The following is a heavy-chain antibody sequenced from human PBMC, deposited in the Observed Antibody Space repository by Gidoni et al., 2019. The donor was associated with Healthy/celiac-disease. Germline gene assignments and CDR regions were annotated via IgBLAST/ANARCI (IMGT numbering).Heavy chain of an antibody. CDR2: IYYSGST. V-gene: IGHV4-31*03. CDR1: GGSLSSGGYY. J-gene: IGHJ5*02. D-gene: IGHD3-3*01. CDR3: ARDTEYYDFWSGYYGGFDP. Sequence: QVQLQESGPGLVKPSQTLSLTCTVSGGSLSSGGYYWSWIRQHPGKGLEWIGYIYYSGSTYYNPSLKSRVTISVDTSKNQFSLKLSSVTAADTAVYYCARDTEYYDFWSGYYGGFDPWAREPWSPSPQ.